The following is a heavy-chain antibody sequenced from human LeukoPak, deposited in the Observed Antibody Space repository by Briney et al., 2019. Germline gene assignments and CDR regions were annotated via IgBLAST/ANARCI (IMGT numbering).Heavy chain of an antibody. V-gene: IGHV3-23*01. CDR1: GFTFSSYA. D-gene: IGHD6-6*01. CDR3: AKEYSSSSGY. Sequence: GGSLRLSCAASGFTFSSYAMSWVRQAPGKGLEWVSAISGSGGSTYYAASVKGRFTISRDNSKNTLYLQMNRLRAEDTAVYYWAKEYSSSSGYWGQGTLVTVSS. J-gene: IGHJ4*02. CDR2: ISGSGGST.